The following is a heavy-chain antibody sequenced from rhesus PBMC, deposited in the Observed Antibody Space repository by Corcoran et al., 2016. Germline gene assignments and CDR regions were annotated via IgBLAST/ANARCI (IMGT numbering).Heavy chain of an antibody. CDR3: ARGGLQYLDWLLPNDAFDF. V-gene: IGHV2-174*01. J-gene: IGHJ3*01. CDR1: GFSLTTSGMG. D-gene: IGHD3-3*01. Sequence: QVTLKESGPALVKPTQTLTLTCTFSGFSLTTSGMGVGWIRQPPGKALEWLALLYWDDNNRYSTSLKSKLTISKDTSKNQFVHTMNNMGPVDTATYCCARGGLQYLDWLLPNDAFDFWGQGLRVTVSS. CDR2: LYWDDNN.